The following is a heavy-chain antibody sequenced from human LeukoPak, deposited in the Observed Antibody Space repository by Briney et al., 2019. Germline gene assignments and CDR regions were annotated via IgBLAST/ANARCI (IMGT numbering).Heavy chain of an antibody. CDR1: GFTFSTYA. J-gene: IGHJ4*02. Sequence: PGGSLGLSCAASGFTFSTYAMSWVRQAPGKGLEWVSVISGSGGTTYYADSVKGRFTITRDNSKYTLYLQMNSLRAEDTAVYYCAKDRGYCSSTSCYISPPDYWGQGTLVTVSS. V-gene: IGHV3-23*01. CDR2: ISGSGGTT. D-gene: IGHD2-2*02. CDR3: AKDRGYCSSTSCYISPPDY.